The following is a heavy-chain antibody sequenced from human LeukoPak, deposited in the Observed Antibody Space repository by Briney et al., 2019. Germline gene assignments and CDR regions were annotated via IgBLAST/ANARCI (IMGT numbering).Heavy chain of an antibody. V-gene: IGHV3-74*01. CDR3: ARGTGYGVFDY. CDR2: INSDGSSI. CDR1: GXTFSIYW. Sequence: PGGSLRLSWAASGXTFSIYWMNWVRQAPGKGLVWVSRINSDGSSISYADSVKGRFTISRDNAKNTLYLQMNTLRAEDTAVYYCARGTGYGVFDYWGQGTLVTVSS. J-gene: IGHJ4*02. D-gene: IGHD1-14*01.